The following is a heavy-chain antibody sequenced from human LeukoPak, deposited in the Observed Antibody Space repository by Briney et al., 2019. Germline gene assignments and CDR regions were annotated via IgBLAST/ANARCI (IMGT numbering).Heavy chain of an antibody. V-gene: IGHV3-30*03. Sequence: QPGRSLRLSCVASGFTFSRYGMHWVRQAPGEGLDWLAVISYDGSNKYYADSVKGRFTISRDNSKNTVYLQMGSLRAEDMAVYYCARERRGDDAFDIWGQGTMVTVSS. CDR2: ISYDGSNK. D-gene: IGHD3-16*01. CDR1: GFTFSRYG. CDR3: ARERRGDDAFDI. J-gene: IGHJ3*02.